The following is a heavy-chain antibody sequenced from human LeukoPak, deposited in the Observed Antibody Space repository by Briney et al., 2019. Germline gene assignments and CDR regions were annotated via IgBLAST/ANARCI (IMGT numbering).Heavy chain of an antibody. CDR3: AGIAAGFNWFDP. V-gene: IGHV4-34*01. CDR2: INHSGST. CDR1: GESFSGYY. J-gene: IGHJ5*02. D-gene: IGHD6-13*01. Sequence: SETLSLTCAVYGESFSGYYWSWIRQPPGKGLEWIGEINHSGSTSYNPSLKSRVTISVDTSKNQFSLKLSSVTAADTAVYYCAGIAAGFNWFDPWGQGTLVTVSS.